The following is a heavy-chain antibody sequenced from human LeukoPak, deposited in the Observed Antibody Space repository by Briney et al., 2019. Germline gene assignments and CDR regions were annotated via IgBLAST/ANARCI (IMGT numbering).Heavy chain of an antibody. J-gene: IGHJ5*02. CDR2: ITVSGGGT. V-gene: IGHV3-23*01. D-gene: IGHD1-26*01. CDR3: ARALVGARENWFDP. CDR1: GFTFSSYS. Sequence: PGGSLRLSCAASGFTFSSYSMNWVRQAPGKGLEWVSTITVSGGGTYYADSVKGRFTISRDNSKNTLYLQMNSLRTEDTAVYYCARALVGARENWFDPWGQGTLVTVSS.